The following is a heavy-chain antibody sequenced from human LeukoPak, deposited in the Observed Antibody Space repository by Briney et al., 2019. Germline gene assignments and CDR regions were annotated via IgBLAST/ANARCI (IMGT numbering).Heavy chain of an antibody. V-gene: IGHV4-4*02. Sequence: SETLSLTCAVSGGSISSSNWWSWVRQPPGKGLEWIGEIYHSGRTNYNPSLSSRVTMSIDTSKSQFSLRVNSVTAADSAVYYCARLIVGCTDGVCYKGHLYWGQGTLVTVSS. CDR2: IYHSGRT. D-gene: IGHD2-8*01. J-gene: IGHJ4*02. CDR1: GGSISSSNW. CDR3: ARLIVGCTDGVCYKGHLY.